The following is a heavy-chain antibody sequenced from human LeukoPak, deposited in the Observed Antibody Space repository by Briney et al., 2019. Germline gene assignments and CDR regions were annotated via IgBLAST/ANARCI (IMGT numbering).Heavy chain of an antibody. CDR3: GISQTWDHLFES. D-gene: IGHD1-14*01. Sequence: GGSLRLSCAASGFTFSNYWMSWVRQTPGNGLEWVSFISINTNTFYADSVRGRFTISRDTSKNTLLLHMSSLREDDSAVHYCGISQTWDHLFESWGQGTLVTVSS. J-gene: IGHJ4*02. CDR1: GFTFSNYW. CDR2: ISINTNT. V-gene: IGHV3-23*05.